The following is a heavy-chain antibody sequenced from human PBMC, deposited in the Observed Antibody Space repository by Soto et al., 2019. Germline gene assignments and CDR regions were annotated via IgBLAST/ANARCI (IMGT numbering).Heavy chain of an antibody. J-gene: IGHJ4*02. CDR3: AKHRLFSPDPELY. CDR2: ISYDGSNK. D-gene: IGHD3-22*01. CDR1: GFTFSSYV. V-gene: IGHV3-30*18. Sequence: GWSLRLSCAASGFTFSSYVMHWVRQAPRKGLGLVSVISYDGSNKYYADSVKGRFIISRDNFKRTQYLQMNSLRAEDTVEYYAAKHRLFSPDPELYWGQGTLVTVSS.